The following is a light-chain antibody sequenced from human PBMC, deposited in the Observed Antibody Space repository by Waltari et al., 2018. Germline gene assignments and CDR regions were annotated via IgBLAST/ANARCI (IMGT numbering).Light chain of an antibody. CDR2: YDD. Sequence: QSVLTQPPSVSEAPRQRVTISCSGSNSNIGNNAVNWYQQLPGKAPKLLIYYDDLLPAGVSDRFSGSTSGTSASLAISGLQSEDEADYYCAAWDDSLSAVVFGGGTKLTVL. J-gene: IGLJ2*01. CDR1: NSNIGNNA. CDR3: AAWDDSLSAVV. V-gene: IGLV1-36*01.